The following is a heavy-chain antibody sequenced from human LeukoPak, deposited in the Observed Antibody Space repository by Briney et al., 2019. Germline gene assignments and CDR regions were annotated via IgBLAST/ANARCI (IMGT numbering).Heavy chain of an antibody. V-gene: IGHV3-33*01. CDR2: IWYDGSNK. CDR3: ARGVTPSSTSPILY. CDR1: GFTFSSYG. J-gene: IGHJ4*02. Sequence: RPGRSLRLSCAASGFTFSSYGMHWVRQAPGKGLEWVAVIWYDGSNKYYADSVKGRFTISRDNSMNTLYLQMNSLRAEDTAVYYCARGVTPSSTSPILYWGQGTLVTVSS. D-gene: IGHD2-2*01.